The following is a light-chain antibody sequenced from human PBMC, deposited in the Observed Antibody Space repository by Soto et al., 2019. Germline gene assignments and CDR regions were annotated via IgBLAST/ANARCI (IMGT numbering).Light chain of an antibody. CDR1: QSISSW. CDR2: DAS. V-gene: IGKV1-5*01. CDR3: QQYSSFST. J-gene: IGKJ1*01. Sequence: DIQMTQSPSSLSASVGDRVTITCRASQSISSWLAWYQQKPGKAPKLLMYDASSLEGGVPSRFSGSGSGTEFTLTISSLQPDDFATYHCQQYSSFSTCGQGTKVEIK.